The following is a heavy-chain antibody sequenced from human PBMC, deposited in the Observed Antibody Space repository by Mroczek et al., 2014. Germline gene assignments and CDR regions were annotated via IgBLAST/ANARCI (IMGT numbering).Heavy chain of an antibody. J-gene: IGHJ6*02. CDR3: AKTATIRYYYYGMDV. V-gene: IGHV3-9*01. CDR2: ISWNSGSI. D-gene: IGHD2-15*01. Sequence: AASGFTFDDYAMHWVRQAPGKGLEWVSGISWNSGSIGYADSVKGRFTISRDNAKNSLYLQMNSLRAEDTALYYCAKTATIRYYYYGMDVWGQGTTVTVSS. CDR1: GFTFDDYA.